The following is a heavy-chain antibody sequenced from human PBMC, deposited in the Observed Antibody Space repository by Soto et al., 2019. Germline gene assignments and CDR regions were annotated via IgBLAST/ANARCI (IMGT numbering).Heavy chain of an antibody. J-gene: IGHJ5*02. CDR1: GITVSSNY. CDR2: IYGDVST. D-gene: IGHD6-13*01. V-gene: IGHV3-66*01. CDR3: MIDGYTSSWYVS. Sequence: GGPLRLSCAASGITVSSNYMGWVRQAPGKGLEWVSVIYGDVSTYYADSVKGRFTISRDNSKNTVHLQMNSLRGDDTAVYYCMIDGYTSSWYVSWGPGTLVTVS.